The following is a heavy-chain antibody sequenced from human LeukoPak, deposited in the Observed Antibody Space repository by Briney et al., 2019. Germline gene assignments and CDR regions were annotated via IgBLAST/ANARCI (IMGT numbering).Heavy chain of an antibody. CDR3: ARGYGRYDY. J-gene: IGHJ4*02. CDR1: EFTFSNYW. CDR2: IKQDGSEK. D-gene: IGHD3-10*01. V-gene: IGHV3-7*03. Sequence: GGSLRLSCAASEFTFSNYWMSRVRQAPGKGLEGVANIKQDGSEKYYVDSMKGRSTISRDNAKNSLYLQMNSLRAEDTTVYYCARGYGRYDYWGQGTLVTVSS.